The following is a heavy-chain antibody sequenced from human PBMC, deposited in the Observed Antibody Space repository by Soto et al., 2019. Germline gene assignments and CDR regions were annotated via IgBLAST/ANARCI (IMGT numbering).Heavy chain of an antibody. J-gene: IGHJ4*02. CDR2: IFSSGST. D-gene: IGHD2-2*01. CDR1: GDSISSFY. Sequence: SETLSLTCTVSGDSISSFYWTWIRQPPGKGLEWVGYIFSSGSTNYTPPLKSRVTISVDTSENQFSLKLTSVTAADTAVYYCARVGYCSSTPCWPIGYFEYWGQGTLVTVSS. CDR3: ARVGYCSSTPCWPIGYFEY. V-gene: IGHV4-59*01.